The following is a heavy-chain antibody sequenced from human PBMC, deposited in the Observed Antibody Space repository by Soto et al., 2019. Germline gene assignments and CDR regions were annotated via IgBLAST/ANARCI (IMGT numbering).Heavy chain of an antibody. Sequence: GASVKVSCKASGYTFIDYYIHWVRQAPGQGLEWMGCIDPDSGGTIYAQKFQGWVTMTRDTSINTAYMEVRSLRSDDTAVYYCARGSSMIVVQFDPWGQGTLVTVS. CDR2: IDPDSGGT. CDR3: ARGSSMIVVQFDP. D-gene: IGHD3-22*01. CDR1: GYTFIDYY. J-gene: IGHJ5*02. V-gene: IGHV1-2*04.